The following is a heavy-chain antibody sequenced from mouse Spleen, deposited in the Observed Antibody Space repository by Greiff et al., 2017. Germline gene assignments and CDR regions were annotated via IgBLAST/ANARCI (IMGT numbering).Heavy chain of an antibody. J-gene: IGHJ3*01. V-gene: IGHV3-6*01. CDR1: GYSITSGYY. CDR3: AHGSPSWFAY. Sequence: EVQLVESGPGLVKPSQSLSLTCSVTGYSITSGYYWNWIRQFPGNKLEWMGYISYDGSNNYNPSLKNRISITRDTSKNQFFLKLNSVTTEDTATYYCAHGSPSWFAYWGQGTLVTVSA. D-gene: IGHD1-1*01. CDR2: ISYDGSN.